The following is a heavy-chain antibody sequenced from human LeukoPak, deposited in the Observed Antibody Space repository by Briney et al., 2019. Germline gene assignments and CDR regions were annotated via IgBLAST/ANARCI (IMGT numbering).Heavy chain of an antibody. CDR1: GGSFSGYY. Sequence: SETLSLTCAVYGGSFSGYYWSWIRQPPGKGLEWIGEINHSGSTNYNPSLKSRVTISVDKSKNQFSLKLSSVTAADTAVYYCARVQIQLCLDYWGQGTLVTVSS. D-gene: IGHD5-18*01. CDR2: INHSGST. CDR3: ARVQIQLCLDY. J-gene: IGHJ4*02. V-gene: IGHV4-34*01.